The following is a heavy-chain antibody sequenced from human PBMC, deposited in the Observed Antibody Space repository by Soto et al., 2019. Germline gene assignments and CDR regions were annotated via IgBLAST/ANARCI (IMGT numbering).Heavy chain of an antibody. D-gene: IGHD4-17*01. CDR1: GFTFSSYS. V-gene: IGHV3-21*01. CDR3: VRGGPDYGDYVFYR. J-gene: IGHJ4*02. CDR2: ISSSSSYI. Sequence: GGSLRLSCAASGFTFSSYSMNWVRQAPGKGLEWVSSISSSSSYIYYADSVKGRFTISRDNAKNSLYLQMNSLRAEDTAVYYCVRGGPDYGDYVFYRWGQGTLVTVSS.